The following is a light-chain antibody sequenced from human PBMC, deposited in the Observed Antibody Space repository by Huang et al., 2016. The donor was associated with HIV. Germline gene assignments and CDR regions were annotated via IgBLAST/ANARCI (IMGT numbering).Light chain of an antibody. CDR2: GAS. J-gene: IGKJ1*01. Sequence: EIVMTQSPATLSVSPGERATLSCRGSQRVSSNLAWYQQKPGQGPRLLIYGASTRATGSPARFSGSGSGTEFTLTISSLQSEDFAGFYCQQYDNWPPRGTFGQGTKVEIK. V-gene: IGKV3-15*01. CDR3: QQYDNWPPRGT. CDR1: QRVSSN.